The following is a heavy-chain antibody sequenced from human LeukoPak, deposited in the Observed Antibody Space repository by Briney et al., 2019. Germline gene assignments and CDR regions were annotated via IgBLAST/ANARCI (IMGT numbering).Heavy chain of an antibody. J-gene: IGHJ4*02. D-gene: IGHD1-14*01. V-gene: IGHV3-21*04. CDR1: GFTFSSYS. Sequence: GGSLRLSCAASGFTFSSYSMNWVRQAPGKGLEWVSSISSSSSYIYYADSVKGRFTVSRDSSKNTLSLQMDNLRPEDTAVYYCARDDGRVITDSYFDYWGQGTLVSVSS. CDR2: ISSSSSYI. CDR3: ARDDGRVITDSYFDY.